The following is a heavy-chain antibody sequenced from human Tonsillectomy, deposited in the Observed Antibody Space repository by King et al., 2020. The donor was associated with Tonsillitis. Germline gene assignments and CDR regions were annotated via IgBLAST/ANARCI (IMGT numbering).Heavy chain of an antibody. D-gene: IGHD6-19*01. CDR1: GFTVSHNY. V-gene: IGHV3-53*01. Sequence: VQLVESGGGLIQPGGSLRLSCAASGFTVSHNYMSWVRQAPGKGLEWVSVFDSGDNTYYADSVKGRFTISRDNSKNTLYLQMNRLRAEDTAVYYCARHKAGRLRNFDYWGQGTLVTVSS. J-gene: IGHJ4*02. CDR3: ARHKAGRLRNFDY. CDR2: FDSGDNT.